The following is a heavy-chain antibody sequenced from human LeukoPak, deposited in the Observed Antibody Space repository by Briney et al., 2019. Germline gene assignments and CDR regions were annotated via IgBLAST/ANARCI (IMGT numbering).Heavy chain of an antibody. J-gene: IGHJ4*02. CDR3: AKFYDILTSYFDY. D-gene: IGHD3-9*01. CDR2: ISGGGGST. Sequence: GGSLRLSCAASGFTFSSYAMSWVRQSPGKGLEWVSAISGGGGSTYYAYYTDSVKGRFTISRDNSKNTLYLQMNSLRAGDTAVYYCAKFYDILTSYFDYWGQGTLVTVSS. CDR1: GFTFSSYA. V-gene: IGHV3-23*01.